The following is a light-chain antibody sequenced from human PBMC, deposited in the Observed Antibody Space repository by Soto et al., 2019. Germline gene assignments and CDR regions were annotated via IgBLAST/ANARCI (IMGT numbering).Light chain of an antibody. Sequence: DIQMTQSPSSLSASVGDRVTITCRASQGISSYLNWYQQKSGQAPKLLIYAASSLQSGVPSRFSGSGSATDFTLTISSLQPEDFATYFCQQGYSTPYTFGQGTKLEIQ. J-gene: IGKJ2*01. CDR2: AAS. CDR1: QGISSY. CDR3: QQGYSTPYT. V-gene: IGKV1-39*01.